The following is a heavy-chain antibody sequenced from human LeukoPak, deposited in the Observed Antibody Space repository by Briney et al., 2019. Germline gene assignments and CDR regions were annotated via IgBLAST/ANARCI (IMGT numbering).Heavy chain of an antibody. CDR2: INHSGST. D-gene: IGHD1-26*01. Sequence: PSETLSLTCAVYGGSFSGYYWSWIRQPPGKGLEWIGEINHSGSTNYNPSLKSRVTISVDTSNNQFSLKLSSVTAADTAVYYCASESASGGDYWGQGTLVTVSS. CDR1: GGSFSGYY. CDR3: ASESASGGDY. V-gene: IGHV4-34*01. J-gene: IGHJ4*02.